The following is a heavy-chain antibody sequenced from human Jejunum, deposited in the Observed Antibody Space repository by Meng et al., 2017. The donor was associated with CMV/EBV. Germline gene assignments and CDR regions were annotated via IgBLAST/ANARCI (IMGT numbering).Heavy chain of an antibody. CDR1: GYTFTRYP. J-gene: IGHJ4*02. CDR2: INTNTGNP. Sequence: QVQLVQSGSELKKPGASVKVSCKASGYTFTRYPMNWVRQAPGQGLEWMGWINTNTGNPTYAQGFTGRFVFSLDTSVSTAYLQINSLRADDTAVYYCARDSPLDGYSLLDYWGQGTLVTASS. V-gene: IGHV7-4-1*02. D-gene: IGHD5-24*01. CDR3: ARDSPLDGYSLLDY.